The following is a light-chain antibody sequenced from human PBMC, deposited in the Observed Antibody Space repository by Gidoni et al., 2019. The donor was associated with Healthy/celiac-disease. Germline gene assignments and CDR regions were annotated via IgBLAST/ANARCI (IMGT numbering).Light chain of an antibody. CDR3: QQYGSSPQT. CDR1: QSVSSSY. J-gene: IGKJ1*01. Sequence: EIVLTQSPGTLSVSPGERATLPCRASQSVSSSYLAWYQQKPGQAPRLLIYGASSRATGIPDRFSGSGSGTDFTLTISRLEPEDFAVYYCQQYGSSPQTFGQGTKVEIK. CDR2: GAS. V-gene: IGKV3-20*01.